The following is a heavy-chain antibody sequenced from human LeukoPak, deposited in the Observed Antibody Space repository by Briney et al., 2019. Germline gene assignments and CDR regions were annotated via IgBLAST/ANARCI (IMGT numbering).Heavy chain of an antibody. D-gene: IGHD6-13*01. J-gene: IGHJ4*02. CDR1: GFTFNNYW. Sequence: GGSLRLSCAASGFTFNNYWMSWVRQAPGKGLEWVANIKQDGSEKYYVDSVKGRFTISRDNAKNSLYLQKNSLRAEDTAVYYCARPAIAAAVDYWGQGTLVTVSS. CDR3: ARPAIAAAVDY. CDR2: IKQDGSEK. V-gene: IGHV3-7*01.